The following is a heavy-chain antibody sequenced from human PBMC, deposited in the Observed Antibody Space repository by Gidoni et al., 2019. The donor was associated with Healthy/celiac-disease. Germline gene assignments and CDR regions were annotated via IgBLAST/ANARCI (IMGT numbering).Heavy chain of an antibody. CDR3: VKGYSYGLTYDY. V-gene: IGHV3-64D*09. Sequence: EVQLVESGGGLVQPGGALRLTCSAVGFTFSSYAMHWVRQAPGKGREDVSAISSNEGSTYYADSVKGRFTISRDNSKNTLYLQMSSRRAEDTAVYYCVKGYSYGLTYDYWGQGTLVTVSS. J-gene: IGHJ4*02. D-gene: IGHD5-18*01. CDR1: GFTFSSYA. CDR2: ISSNEGST.